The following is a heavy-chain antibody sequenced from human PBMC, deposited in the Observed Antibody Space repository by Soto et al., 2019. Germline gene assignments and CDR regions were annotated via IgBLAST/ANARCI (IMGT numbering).Heavy chain of an antibody. CDR3: ARGTELRYCTSSSCPGLDV. CDR1: GFTSSSYW. V-gene: IGHV3-7*03. CDR2: IAQDGSEK. Sequence: PGGSLRLSCAASGFTSSSYWMTWVRQAPGKGLEWVANIAQDGSEKHYVDSVKGRFTISRDNGKNSLSLQMNSLRAEDTAVYYCARGTELRYCTSSSCPGLDVWGQGTTVTVS. J-gene: IGHJ6*02. D-gene: IGHD2-2*01.